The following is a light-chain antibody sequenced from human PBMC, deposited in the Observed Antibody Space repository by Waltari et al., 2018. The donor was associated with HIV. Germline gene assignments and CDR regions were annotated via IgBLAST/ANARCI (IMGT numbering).Light chain of an antibody. CDR1: QSVTDDY. Sequence: IVLTQSPGTLSVSPGERAILSCRASQSVTDDYIAWYRQRPGQSPSLLIYGASSRATGVPDRFSGRGSGTDFTLTISGLEPADFAIYYCQQYGASPFSFGPGTKVEIE. J-gene: IGKJ3*01. CDR2: GAS. V-gene: IGKV3-20*01. CDR3: QQYGASPFS.